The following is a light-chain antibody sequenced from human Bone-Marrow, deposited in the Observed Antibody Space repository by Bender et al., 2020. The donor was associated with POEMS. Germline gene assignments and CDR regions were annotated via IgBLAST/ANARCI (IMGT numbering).Light chain of an antibody. CDR1: SSDVGGYNY. CDR2: DVT. V-gene: IGLV2-11*01. J-gene: IGLJ1*01. CDR3: CSYAGSYTYV. Sequence: QSALTQPRSVSGSPGQSVTISCTGTSSDVGGYNYVSWYQQHPGKAPKLMIFDVTKRPSGVPDRFSASKSGNTASLTSSGLQAADEADYYCCSYAGSYTYVFRSGTKVTVI.